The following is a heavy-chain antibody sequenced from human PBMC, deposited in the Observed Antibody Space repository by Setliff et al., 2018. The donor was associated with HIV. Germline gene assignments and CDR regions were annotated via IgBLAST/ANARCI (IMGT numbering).Heavy chain of an antibody. CDR1: GGSISSYY. CDR2: IRTSGST. Sequence: SETLSLTCNVSGGSISSYYWSWVRQPAGKGLEWIGRIRTSGSTNYNPSLKSRVTMSVDTSKNRFSLKLNSVTAADTAIYYCARDYYDNSGYIFFPGLPDYWGQGTLVTVSS. V-gene: IGHV4-4*07. D-gene: IGHD3-22*01. CDR3: ARDYYDNSGYIFFPGLPDY. J-gene: IGHJ4*02.